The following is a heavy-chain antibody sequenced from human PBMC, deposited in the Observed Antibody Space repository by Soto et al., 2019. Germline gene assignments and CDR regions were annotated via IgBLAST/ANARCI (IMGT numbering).Heavy chain of an antibody. V-gene: IGHV3-23*01. CDR2: ISNSGGTT. J-gene: IGHJ5*02. Sequence: EAQLLESGGGLAHQGGSLTLSCAASGVTFSSDAVTWVRQAPGKGLEWLSTISNSGGTTHYADSVKGRFTVSRDNFKSTLYLLMNSLRAEDTAVYYCAKLRRGTTGTEGFDPWGQGTLVTVSS. CDR1: GVTFSSDA. D-gene: IGHD1-7*01. CDR3: AKLRRGTTGTEGFDP.